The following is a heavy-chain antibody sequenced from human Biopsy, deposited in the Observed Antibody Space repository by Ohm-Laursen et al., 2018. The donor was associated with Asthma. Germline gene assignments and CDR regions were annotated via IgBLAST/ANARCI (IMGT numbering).Heavy chain of an antibody. V-gene: IGHV3-30*03. Sequence: SLRLSCTASGFTFSIYDINWVRQAIGKGLERVAVISYDGGNKFYGDSVKGRFTLSRDNSRNTLYLQMISLRVEDTAIYYCARTHERWTSIQDDALDIWGQGTMVIVSS. J-gene: IGHJ3*02. D-gene: IGHD4-23*01. CDR2: ISYDGGNK. CDR3: ARTHERWTSIQDDALDI. CDR1: GFTFSIYD.